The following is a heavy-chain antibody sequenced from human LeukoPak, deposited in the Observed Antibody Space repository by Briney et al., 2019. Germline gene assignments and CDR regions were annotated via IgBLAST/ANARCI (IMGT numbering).Heavy chain of an antibody. D-gene: IGHD3-9*01. CDR1: GFTFTSYD. V-gene: IGHV1-8*01. CDR3: ARNSGLRYFREASYYYGMDV. J-gene: IGHJ6*02. CDR2: MNPNNGNT. Sequence: ASVTVSCTASGFTFTSYDVNWVRQASGQGLEWMGWMNPNNGNTGYAQKFQGRVTMTRDTSISTAYMELRGLRSEDTAVYYCARNSGLRYFREASYYYGMDVWGQGTTVTVSS.